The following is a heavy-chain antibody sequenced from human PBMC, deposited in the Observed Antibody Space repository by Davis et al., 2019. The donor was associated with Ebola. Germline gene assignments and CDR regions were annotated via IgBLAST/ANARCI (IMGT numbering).Heavy chain of an antibody. V-gene: IGHV1-69*13. J-gene: IGHJ6*04. CDR1: GYTFTSYD. CDR3: ARDRILWFGELFREIYGMDV. CDR2: IIPIFGTA. Sequence: SVKVSCKASGYTFTSYDVSWVRQATGQGLEWMGGIIPIFGTANYAQKFQGRVTITADESTSTAYMELSSLRSEDTAVYYCARDRILWFGELFREIYGMDVWGKGTTVTVSS. D-gene: IGHD3-10*01.